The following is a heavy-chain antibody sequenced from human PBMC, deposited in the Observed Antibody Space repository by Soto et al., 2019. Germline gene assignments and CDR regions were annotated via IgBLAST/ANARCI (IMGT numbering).Heavy chain of an antibody. V-gene: IGHV3-30*18. D-gene: IGHD2-2*02. Sequence: LRLSCAASGFTFSSYGMHWVRQAPGKGLEWVAVISYDGSNKYYADSVKGRFTISRDNSKNTLYLQMNSLRAEDTAVYYCAKDLVEDIVVVPAAIRSYGMDVWGQGTTVTVSS. CDR1: GFTFSSYG. J-gene: IGHJ6*02. CDR2: ISYDGSNK. CDR3: AKDLVEDIVVVPAAIRSYGMDV.